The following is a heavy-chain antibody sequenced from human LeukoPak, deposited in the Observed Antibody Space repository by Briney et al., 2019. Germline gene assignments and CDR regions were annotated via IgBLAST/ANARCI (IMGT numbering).Heavy chain of an antibody. CDR3: ARGRTHYYDSSGYYYGESDY. V-gene: IGHV1-46*01. D-gene: IGHD3-22*01. CDR1: GYSFSSYY. J-gene: IGHJ4*02. Sequence: ASVKVSCKASGYSFSSYYIHWVRQAPGQGLEWMGIINPSGGSTSYAQKFQGRVTMTRDTSTSTVYMELSSLRSEDTAVYYCARGRTHYYDSSGYYYGESDYWGQGTLVTVSS. CDR2: INPSGGST.